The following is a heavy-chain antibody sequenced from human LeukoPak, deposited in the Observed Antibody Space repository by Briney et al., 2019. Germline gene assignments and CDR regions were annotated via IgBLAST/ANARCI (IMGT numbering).Heavy chain of an antibody. V-gene: IGHV3-74*01. CDR3: VVGGSPGY. CDR1: GLAFSAYK. Sequence: GGSLRLSCAASGLAFSAYKVHWVRQAPRKGLVWVSRISTDGYTTDYADFVQGRFTASRDNTKNTWSLEMNSLRAEDTAVYYCVVGGSPGYWGQGTLVTVSS. CDR2: ISTDGYTT. D-gene: IGHD2-15*01. J-gene: IGHJ4*02.